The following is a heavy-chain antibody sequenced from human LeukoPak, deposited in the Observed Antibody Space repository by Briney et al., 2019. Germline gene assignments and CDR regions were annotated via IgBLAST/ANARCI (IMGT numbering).Heavy chain of an antibody. Sequence: PSETLSLTCRVSGGSINSYYWSWIRQPAGKGLEWIGRIYSSGSTNYNPSLKSRVTMPVDTSKNQFSLKLSSVTAADTAVYYCARYGSSVLDIWGRGTMVTVSS. CDR1: GGSINSYY. CDR2: IYSSGST. D-gene: IGHD5/OR15-5a*01. J-gene: IGHJ3*02. V-gene: IGHV4-4*07. CDR3: ARYGSSVLDI.